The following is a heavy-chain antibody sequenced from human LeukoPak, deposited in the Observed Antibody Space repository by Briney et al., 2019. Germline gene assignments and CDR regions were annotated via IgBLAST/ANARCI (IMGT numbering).Heavy chain of an antibody. D-gene: IGHD3-22*01. Sequence: GGSLRLSCAASGFTFSSYAMSWVRQAPGKGLEWVSAISGSGGSTYYADSVKGRFTISRDNPKNTLYLQMNSLRAEDTAVYYCAKGHYYDSSGYPGYFQHWGQGTLVTVSS. CDR3: AKGHYYDSSGYPGYFQH. CDR1: GFTFSSYA. CDR2: ISGSGGST. J-gene: IGHJ1*01. V-gene: IGHV3-23*01.